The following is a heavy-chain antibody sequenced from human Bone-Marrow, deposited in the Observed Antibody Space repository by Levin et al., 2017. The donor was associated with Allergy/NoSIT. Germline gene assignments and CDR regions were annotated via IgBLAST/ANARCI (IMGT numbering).Heavy chain of an antibody. Sequence: SQTLSLPCAISGDSIRSTWWSWVRQPPGKGLEWIGEIYHSGRTNYNPSLKSRVTISVDESKNQFSLNLGSVTAADTAVYYCARATVFCIDVWGHGTTVTVSS. D-gene: IGHD1-14*01. CDR2: IYHSGRT. J-gene: IGHJ6*02. CDR3: ARATVFCIDV. CDR1: GDSIRSTW. V-gene: IGHV4-4*02.